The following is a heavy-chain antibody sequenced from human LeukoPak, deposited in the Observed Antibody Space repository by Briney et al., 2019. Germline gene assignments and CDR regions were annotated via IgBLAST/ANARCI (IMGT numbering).Heavy chain of an antibody. CDR3: ARLNYYDSSGYYPHFDY. V-gene: IGHV4-39*01. CDR2: IYYSGST. J-gene: IGHJ4*02. Sequence: SETLSLTCTVSGGSISSSSYYWGWIRQPPGKGLEWIGSIYYSGSTYYNPSLKSRVTISVDTPKNQFSLKLSSVTAADTAVYYCARLNYYDSSGYYPHFDYWGQGTLVTVSS. D-gene: IGHD3-22*01. CDR1: GGSISSSSYY.